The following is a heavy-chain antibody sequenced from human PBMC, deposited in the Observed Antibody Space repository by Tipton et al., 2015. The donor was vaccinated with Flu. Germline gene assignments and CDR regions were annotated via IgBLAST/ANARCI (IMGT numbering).Heavy chain of an antibody. J-gene: IGHJ3*02. CDR2: FYYSGST. Sequence: TLSLTCTVSGGSIISSSYYWGWIRQPPGKGLEWIGSFYYSGSTYYNPSLKSRVTMSVDTSKNEFSLKLNSVTAADTAVYYCVKHFERGFDIWGQGTMVSVSS. D-gene: IGHD3-10*01. CDR1: GGSIISSSYY. V-gene: IGHV4-39*07. CDR3: VKHFERGFDI.